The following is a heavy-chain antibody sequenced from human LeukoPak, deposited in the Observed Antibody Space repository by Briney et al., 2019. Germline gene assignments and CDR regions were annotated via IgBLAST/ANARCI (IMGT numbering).Heavy chain of an antibody. Sequence: GGSLRLSCAASGFTFSDYAMSWVRQVPGKGLEWVSAISGSGVTTYYGDSVKGRSTISRDNSKNTLYLQMNSLKAEDTAIYYCAKPIVLLVYAVDYWGQGTLVTVSS. CDR3: AKPIVLLVYAVDY. D-gene: IGHD2-8*01. CDR1: GFTFSDYA. CDR2: ISGSGVTT. J-gene: IGHJ4*02. V-gene: IGHV3-23*01.